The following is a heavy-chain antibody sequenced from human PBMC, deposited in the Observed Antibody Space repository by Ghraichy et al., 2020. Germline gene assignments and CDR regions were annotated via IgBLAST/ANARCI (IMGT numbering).Heavy chain of an antibody. J-gene: IGHJ2*01. CDR1: GGSIRSYY. CDR3: ARAGGIVAYWYFDL. Sequence: TLSLTCTVSGGSIRSYYWSWLRQPPGRGLEWIGYIYYSGSTNYNPSLKSRVTISVDPSKNQFSLKLSSVTAADTAVYYCARAGGIVAYWYFDLWGRGTLVTVSS. CDR2: IYYSGST. D-gene: IGHD1-26*01. V-gene: IGHV4-59*01.